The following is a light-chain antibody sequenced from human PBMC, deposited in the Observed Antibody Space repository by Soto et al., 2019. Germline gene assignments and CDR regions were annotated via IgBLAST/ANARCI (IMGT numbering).Light chain of an antibody. CDR2: GAS. Sequence: EVVLTQSPGPLSLSAGERVTLSCRASQRVGSNYLAWYQQRPGQAPRLLIYGASTRATGIPDRFSGSGSRTDFSLTISSLEPEDSAVYYCQQYGNSPYTFGQGTKLEIK. CDR1: QRVGSNY. J-gene: IGKJ2*01. V-gene: IGKV3-20*01. CDR3: QQYGNSPYT.